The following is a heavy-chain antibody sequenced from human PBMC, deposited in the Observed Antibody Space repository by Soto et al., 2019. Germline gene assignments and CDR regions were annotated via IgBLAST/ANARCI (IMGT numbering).Heavy chain of an antibody. CDR1: GGSISSYY. CDR2: IYYSGST. J-gene: IGHJ6*02. CDR3: AREGTTVESYYYYGMDV. V-gene: IGHV4-59*01. Sequence: NPSETLSLTCTVSGGSISSYYWSWIRQPPGKGLEWIGYIYYSGSTNYNPSLKSRVTISVDTSKNQFSLKLSSVTAADTAVYYCAREGTTVESYYYYGMDVWGQGTKVTVSS. D-gene: IGHD1-1*01.